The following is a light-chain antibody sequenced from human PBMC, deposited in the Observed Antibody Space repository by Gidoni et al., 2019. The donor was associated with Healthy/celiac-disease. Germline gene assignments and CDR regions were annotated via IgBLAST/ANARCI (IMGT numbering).Light chain of an antibody. Sequence: DIVMTQSPDSLAVSLGERATINCKYSQSVLYSSNNKNYLAWYQQKPGQPPKLLIYWASTRESGVPDRFSGSGSGTDFTLTISSLQAEDVAVYYCQQYYSTPYTFXQXTKLEIK. J-gene: IGKJ2*01. CDR3: QQYYSTPYT. V-gene: IGKV4-1*01. CDR1: QSVLYSSNNKNY. CDR2: WAS.